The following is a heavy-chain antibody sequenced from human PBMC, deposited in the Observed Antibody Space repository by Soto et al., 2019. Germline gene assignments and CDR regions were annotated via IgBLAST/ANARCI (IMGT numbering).Heavy chain of an antibody. CDR2: IWYDGSNK. Sequence: QVQLVESGGGVVQPGRSLRLSCAASGFTFSSYGMHWVRQAPGKGLEWVAVIWYDGSNKYYADSVKGRFTISRDNSKNTLYLQMTSLRAEDSAVYYCARASPIAPYDFWSGYYYYYYGMDVWGQGTTVTVSS. V-gene: IGHV3-33*01. J-gene: IGHJ6*02. D-gene: IGHD3-3*01. CDR3: ARASPIAPYDFWSGYYYYYYGMDV. CDR1: GFTFSSYG.